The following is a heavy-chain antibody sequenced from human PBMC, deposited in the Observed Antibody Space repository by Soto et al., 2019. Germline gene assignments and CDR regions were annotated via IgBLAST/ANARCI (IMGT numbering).Heavy chain of an antibody. CDR1: GYTFTSYG. CDR2: FSPYNGET. V-gene: IGHV1-18*01. CDR3: ETFNRPYGYFDY. D-gene: IGHD4-17*01. Sequence: ASVKVSCKASGYTFTSYGISWVRQAPGQGLEWMGWFSPYNGETIYAQKLQGRVTMTKDTSTGTAYMELRSLRSEDTAVYYCETFNRPYGYFDYWGQGTLVTVSS. J-gene: IGHJ4*02.